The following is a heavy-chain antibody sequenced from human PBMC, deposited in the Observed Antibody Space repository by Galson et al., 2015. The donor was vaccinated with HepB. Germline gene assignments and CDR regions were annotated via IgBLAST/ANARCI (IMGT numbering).Heavy chain of an antibody. Sequence: SLRLSCAASGFTLSSYSMNWVRQAPGKGLEWVSYISSSSSTIYYADSVKGRFTISRDNAKNSLYLQMNSLRVEDTAMYYCARVDTSGWNPRFDYWGQGTLVTVSS. J-gene: IGHJ4*02. D-gene: IGHD6-19*01. V-gene: IGHV3-48*04. CDR3: ARVDTSGWNPRFDY. CDR1: GFTLSSYS. CDR2: ISSSSSTI.